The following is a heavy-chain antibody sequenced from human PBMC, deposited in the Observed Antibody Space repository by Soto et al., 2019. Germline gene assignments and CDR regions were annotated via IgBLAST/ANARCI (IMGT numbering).Heavy chain of an antibody. CDR2: IHYNGNT. Sequence: SETLSLTCTVSGGSISSSSYYWGWIRQPPGKGLEWIGNIHYNGNTKYNPSLKSRVTMSVDTSKNQFSLKLISVTAADTAKYFCAREGNLGRWLQPLDFWGQGTLVTAPQ. CDR3: AREGNLGRWLQPLDF. D-gene: IGHD5-12*01. V-gene: IGHV4-61*01. J-gene: IGHJ4*02. CDR1: GGSISSSSYY.